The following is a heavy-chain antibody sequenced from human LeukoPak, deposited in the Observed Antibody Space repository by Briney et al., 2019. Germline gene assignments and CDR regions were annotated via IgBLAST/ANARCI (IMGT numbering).Heavy chain of an antibody. Sequence: ASVKVSCKVSGDTLSELSMHWVRQAPGKGLEWMGGFDPEGGEAIYAQKFQGRLTMTEDTSTDTAYMDLRSLRSDDTAVYYCTAGRVYSLLDHWGHGTQVTVYS. D-gene: IGHD5/OR15-5a*01. CDR2: FDPEGGEA. CDR3: TAGRVYSLLDH. V-gene: IGHV1-24*01. J-gene: IGHJ4*01. CDR1: GDTLSELS.